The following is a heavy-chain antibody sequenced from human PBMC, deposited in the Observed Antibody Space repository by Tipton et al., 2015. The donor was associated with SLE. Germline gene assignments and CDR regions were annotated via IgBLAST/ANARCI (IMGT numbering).Heavy chain of an antibody. D-gene: IGHD4-17*01. Sequence: SLRLSCAASGFTFSSYSMNWVRQAPGKGLEWVSYISSSGRTIYHADSVKGRFTISRDNSKNTLYLQLNSLRAEDTAVYYCAKELSTVTYYGMDVWGQGTTVTVSS. CDR2: ISSSGRTI. J-gene: IGHJ6*02. CDR3: AKELSTVTYYGMDV. CDR1: GFTFSSYS. V-gene: IGHV3-48*01.